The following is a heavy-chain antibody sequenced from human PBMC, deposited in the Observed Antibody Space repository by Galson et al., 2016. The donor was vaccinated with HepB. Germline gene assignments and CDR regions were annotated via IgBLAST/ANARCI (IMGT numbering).Heavy chain of an antibody. D-gene: IGHD3-3*01. CDR1: GITFGDYA. Sequence: SLRLSCAVSGITFGDYAMSWFRQAPGKGLEWVSFIKSKAYGGTRKYAASVKGRFTISRDDSKSVAYLQMSSLKTEDTAVYYRTSPSHYDFWSGFGPDYWGQGTLVTVSS. V-gene: IGHV3-49*03. J-gene: IGHJ4*02. CDR3: TSPSHYDFWSGFGPDY. CDR2: IKSKAYGGTR.